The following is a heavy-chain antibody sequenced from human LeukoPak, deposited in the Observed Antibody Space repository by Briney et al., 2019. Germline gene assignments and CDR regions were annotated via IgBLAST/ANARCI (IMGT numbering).Heavy chain of an antibody. J-gene: IGHJ4*02. CDR3: TRGKVVAGTPGQNSWDS. Sequence: SETLSLTCTVSGGSISSYYWNWIRQPAGKGLEWIGRIYTSGTTNYNPSLKSRVTLSVDTSKNQFSLRLSSVTAADTAVYYCTRGKVVAGTPGQNSWDSWGQGTLVTVSS. D-gene: IGHD6-19*01. V-gene: IGHV4-4*07. CDR1: GGSISSYY. CDR2: IYTSGTT.